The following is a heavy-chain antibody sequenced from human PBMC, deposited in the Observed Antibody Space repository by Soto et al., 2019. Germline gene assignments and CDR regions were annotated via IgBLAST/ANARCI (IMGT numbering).Heavy chain of an antibody. CDR1: GFTFSIYA. CDR2: ISGSGGST. V-gene: IGHV3-23*01. D-gene: IGHD6-13*01. Sequence: GGSLRLSCAASGFTFSIYAMSWVRQAPGKGLEWVSAISGSGGSTYYADSVKGRFTISRDNSKNTLYLQMNSLRAEDTAVYYCAKDTTRSSWHSAFYYYYYGMDVWGQGTTVTVSS. CDR3: AKDTTRSSWHSAFYYYYYGMDV. J-gene: IGHJ6*02.